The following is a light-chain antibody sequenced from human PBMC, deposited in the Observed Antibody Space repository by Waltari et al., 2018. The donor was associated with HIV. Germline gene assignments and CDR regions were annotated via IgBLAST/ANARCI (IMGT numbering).Light chain of an antibody. Sequence: QSALTQPPSVSGSPDQSVTISCTGTSRDVGAYTYVSCYQQHPGKAPKVIISEVRKRPSGVPDRFSGSKSGNTASLTISGLQAEDEADYYCCSYAGSYTRVFGGGTKLTVL. V-gene: IGLV2-11*01. CDR3: CSYAGSYTRV. CDR2: EVR. J-gene: IGLJ3*02. CDR1: SRDVGAYTY.